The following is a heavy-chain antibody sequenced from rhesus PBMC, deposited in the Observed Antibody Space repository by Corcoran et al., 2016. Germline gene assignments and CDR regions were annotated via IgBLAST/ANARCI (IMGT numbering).Heavy chain of an antibody. V-gene: IGHV4-93*01. Sequence: HVQLRESGPAVVTPSDTLSLPCAVSGDSLSSPFWWRWVRQSPRTGLEWIGNIFGSTGSSEYSPSLESRVTISKDTSNNRFSLNLISVTAADNAIYYCARRFGTSFDYWGQGVLVTVSS. J-gene: IGHJ4*01. CDR2: IFGSTGSS. D-gene: IGHD4-29*01. CDR1: GDSLSSPFW. CDR3: ARRFGTSFDY.